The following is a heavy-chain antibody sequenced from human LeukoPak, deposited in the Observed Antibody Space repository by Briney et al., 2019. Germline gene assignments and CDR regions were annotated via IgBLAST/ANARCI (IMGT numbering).Heavy chain of an antibody. CDR1: GFTFSSYW. Sequence: PGGSLRLSCAASGFTFSSYWMHWVRQAPGKGLVWVSRINFDGSSTTYADSVKGRSTISRDNAKNTLYLQMNSLRAEDTAVYYCARRGSSGWYDSFDYWGQGTLVTVSS. J-gene: IGHJ4*02. D-gene: IGHD6-19*01. CDR3: ARRGSSGWYDSFDY. CDR2: INFDGSST. V-gene: IGHV3-74*01.